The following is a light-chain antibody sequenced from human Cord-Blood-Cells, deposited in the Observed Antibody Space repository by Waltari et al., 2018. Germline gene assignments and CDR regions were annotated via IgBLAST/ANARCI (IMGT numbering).Light chain of an antibody. CDR1: QGISSY. CDR2: AAS. Sequence: AIPMTQSPSSFSASTGDRVTLTCRASQGISSYLAWYQQKPGKAPKLLIYAASTLQSGVPSRFSGSGSGTDFTLTISCLQSEDFATYYCQQYYSYPFTFGPGTKVDIK. V-gene: IGKV1-8*01. J-gene: IGKJ3*01. CDR3: QQYYSYPFT.